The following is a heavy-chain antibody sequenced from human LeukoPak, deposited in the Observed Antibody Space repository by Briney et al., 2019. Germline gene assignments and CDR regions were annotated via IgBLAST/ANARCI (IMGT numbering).Heavy chain of an antibody. Sequence: GESLRLFCAASGFPLSSYAMSWVRQAPGKGLEWLSTLSGCGCKTHYADSVKGRFTISRDNSKNTLYVQMNSLTAEGTAVFSCAKGRSGDWAWYFDLWGRGTVVTVSS. CDR2: LSGCGCKT. D-gene: IGHD7-27*01. CDR1: GFPLSSYA. V-gene: IGHV3-23*01. CDR3: AKGRSGDWAWYFDL. J-gene: IGHJ2*01.